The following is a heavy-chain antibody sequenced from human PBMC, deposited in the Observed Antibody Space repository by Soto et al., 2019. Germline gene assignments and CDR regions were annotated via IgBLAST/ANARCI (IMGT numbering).Heavy chain of an antibody. CDR2: IIPLLNIA. J-gene: IGHJ4*02. V-gene: IGHV1-69*04. CDR3: ARDSPFGSTFGGQDPIAY. CDR1: GGPFSNDI. Sequence: EASVKVSCKASGGPFSNDIITWVRQAPGQGLEWMGKIIPLLNIANYAQKFQGRVTITADRSTGTAYMELNSLRSEDTAVYYCARDSPFGSTFGGQDPIAYWGQGTLVTVSS. D-gene: IGHD3-16*01.